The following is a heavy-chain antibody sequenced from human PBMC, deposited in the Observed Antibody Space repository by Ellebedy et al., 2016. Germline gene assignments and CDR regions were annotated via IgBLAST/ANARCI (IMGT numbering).Heavy chain of an antibody. CDR2: VSGSDYRT. CDR3: AKGRDNWRAS. J-gene: IGHJ5*01. V-gene: IGHV3-23*01. Sequence: GGSLRLSCAASGFTFRVYAMSWVRQAPGKGLEWVSAVSGSDYRTYYADSVKGRFTISRDDSKSTLYLQMNSLRAQDTAMYYCAKGRDNWRASWGQGTLVTVSS. CDR1: GFTFRVYA.